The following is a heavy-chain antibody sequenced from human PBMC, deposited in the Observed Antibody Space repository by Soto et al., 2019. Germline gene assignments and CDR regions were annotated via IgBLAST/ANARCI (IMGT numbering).Heavy chain of an antibody. Sequence: GGSLRLSCAASEFTFRSYWMHWVRKSPGKGLVWVSRISGDGSSTNYADSVKGRFTISRDNAKNTVYLQIDSLRAEDTAVYYCARSLPGTYGAFDLWGQGTMVT. CDR3: ARSLPGTYGAFDL. CDR2: ISGDGSST. V-gene: IGHV3-74*01. J-gene: IGHJ3*01. D-gene: IGHD1-7*01. CDR1: EFTFRSYW.